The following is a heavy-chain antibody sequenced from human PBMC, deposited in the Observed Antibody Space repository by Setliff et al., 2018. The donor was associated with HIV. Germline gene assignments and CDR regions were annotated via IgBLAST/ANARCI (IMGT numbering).Heavy chain of an antibody. D-gene: IGHD2-15*01. CDR1: GGSISSSRYY. Sequence: SETLSLTCTVSGGSISSSRYYWGWIRQPPGKGLEWIADIYYSGRTNYNPSLKSRLTVSIDTSKNHPSLKLTSMTAADTAMYFCARGKDPGLYFDNWRQVMLVTVSS. V-gene: IGHV4-31*03. CDR2: IYYSGRT. J-gene: IGHJ4*02. CDR3: ARGKDPGLYFDN.